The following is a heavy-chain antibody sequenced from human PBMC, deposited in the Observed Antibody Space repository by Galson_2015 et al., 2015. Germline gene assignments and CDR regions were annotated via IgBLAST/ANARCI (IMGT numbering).Heavy chain of an antibody. CDR2: MNPNSGNT. CDR3: AVGYCSGGTCYGYFQY. Sequence: SVKVSCKASGYTFTSFDINWVRQATGQGLEWMGWMNPNSGNTGYAQKFQGRVTMTRNTSISTAYMELSTLRPEDTAVYYCAVGYCSGGTCYGYFQYWGQGTLVTVSS. V-gene: IGHV1-8*01. CDR1: GYTFTSFD. D-gene: IGHD2-15*01. J-gene: IGHJ1*01.